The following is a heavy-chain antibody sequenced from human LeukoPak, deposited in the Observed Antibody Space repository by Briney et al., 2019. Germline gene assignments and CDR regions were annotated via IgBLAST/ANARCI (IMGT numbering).Heavy chain of an antibody. CDR3: ASTVKYCSGGSCYPDDAFDI. J-gene: IGHJ3*02. D-gene: IGHD2-15*01. Sequence: SETLSLTCTVSGGSISSSSYYWGWIRQPPGKGLEWIGSIYYSGSTYYNPSLKSRVTISVDTSKNQFSLKLSSVTAADTAVYYCASTVKYCSGGSCYPDDAFDIWGQGTMVTVSS. CDR1: GGSISSSSYY. CDR2: IYYSGST. V-gene: IGHV4-39*01.